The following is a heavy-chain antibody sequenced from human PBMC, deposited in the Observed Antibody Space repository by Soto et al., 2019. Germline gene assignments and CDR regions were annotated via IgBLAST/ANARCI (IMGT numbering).Heavy chain of an antibody. CDR2: VYYSGST. J-gene: IGHJ4*02. Sequence: QVQLQESGPGLVKPSQTLSLTCTVSGGSISSVDYYWSWIRQPPGKGLEWIGYVYYSGSTYYHPSLKSRVTRSVDTSKIQFSLKLSSVTAADTAVYYCARDQGRGMIVAWGQGTLVTVSS. CDR3: ARDQGRGMIVA. CDR1: GGSISSVDYY. V-gene: IGHV4-30-4*01. D-gene: IGHD3-22*01.